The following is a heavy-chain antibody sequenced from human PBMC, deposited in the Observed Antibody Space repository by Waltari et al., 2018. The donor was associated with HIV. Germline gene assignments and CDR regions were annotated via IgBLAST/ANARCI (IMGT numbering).Heavy chain of an antibody. D-gene: IGHD2-15*01. Sequence: QLQLQQSGPGLVKPSATLSLICTVAGGSISTSGYYWGWIRQPPGQGLEWIGSIYYSGITYYNPSLKSRVTISADTSRNQFSLWLSSVTAADTAVYYCARRPYCSSASCYPSDARGAFDIWGQGTMVTVSS. J-gene: IGHJ3*02. CDR2: IYYSGIT. V-gene: IGHV4-39*01. CDR1: GGSISTSGYY. CDR3: ARRPYCSSASCYPSDARGAFDI.